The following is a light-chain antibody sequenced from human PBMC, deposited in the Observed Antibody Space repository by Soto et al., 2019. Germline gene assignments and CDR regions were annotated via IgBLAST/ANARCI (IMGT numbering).Light chain of an antibody. Sequence: QLVLTQSPSASASLGASVKLTCTLSSGHSSYAIAWHQQQPEEGPRYLMKLNSDGSHSKGDGIPDRFSGSSSGAERYLTISILQSEDEADYYCQTWGTGPWVFGGGTKLTVL. J-gene: IGLJ3*02. V-gene: IGLV4-69*01. CDR2: LNSDGSH. CDR3: QTWGTGPWV. CDR1: SGHSSYA.